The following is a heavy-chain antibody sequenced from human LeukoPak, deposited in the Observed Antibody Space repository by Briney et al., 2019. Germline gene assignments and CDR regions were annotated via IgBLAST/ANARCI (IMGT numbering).Heavy chain of an antibody. Sequence: GGSLRLSCTVSGFIVSTNSMSWVRQAPGKGLEWVSFIYSGGNTHYSDSVRGRFTISRDNSKSTLYLQMNSLRAEDTAVYYCARRAGDYSHPYDYWGQGTLVTVSS. V-gene: IGHV3-53*01. D-gene: IGHD3-22*01. CDR2: IYSGGNT. CDR3: ARRAGDYSHPYDY. CDR1: GFIVSTNS. J-gene: IGHJ4*02.